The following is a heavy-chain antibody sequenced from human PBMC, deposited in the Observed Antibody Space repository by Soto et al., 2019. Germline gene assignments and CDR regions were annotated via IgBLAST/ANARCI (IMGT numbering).Heavy chain of an antibody. CDR3: ARERRQQLGNYYHYYGMDV. CDR1: GGSISSGGYY. D-gene: IGHD6-13*01. CDR2: IYYSGST. V-gene: IGHV4-31*03. Sequence: KTSETLSLTCTVSGGSISSGGYYWSWIRQHPGKGLGWIGYIYYSGSTYYNPSLKSRVTISVDTSKNQFSLKLSSVTAADTAVYYCARERRQQLGNYYHYYGMDVWGQGTTVTVSS. J-gene: IGHJ6*02.